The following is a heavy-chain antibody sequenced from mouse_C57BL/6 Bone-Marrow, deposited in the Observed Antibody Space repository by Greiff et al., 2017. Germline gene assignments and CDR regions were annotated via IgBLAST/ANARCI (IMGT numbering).Heavy chain of an antibody. CDR2: INPSSGYT. Sequence: QVQLQQSGAELAKPGASVKLSCKASGYTFTSYWMHWVKQRPGQGLEWIGYINPSSGYTKYNQKFKDKATLTADKSSSTAYMQLSSLTYEDSAVYYCAIPPIYDGYQFAYWGQGTLVTVSA. J-gene: IGHJ3*01. V-gene: IGHV1-7*01. D-gene: IGHD2-3*01. CDR1: GYTFTSYW. CDR3: AIPPIYDGYQFAY.